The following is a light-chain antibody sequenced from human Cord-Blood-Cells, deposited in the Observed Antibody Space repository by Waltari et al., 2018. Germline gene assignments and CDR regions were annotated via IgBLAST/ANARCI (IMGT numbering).Light chain of an antibody. V-gene: IGLV2-14*03. Sequence: ALTQPASVSGSPGQSITISCTGTSSDGGGYNYVSWYQQHPGKAPKLMIYDVSNRPSGVSNRFSDSKSGNTASLTISGLQAEDEADYYCSSYTSSSTWVFGGGTKLTVL. J-gene: IGLJ3*02. CDR1: SSDGGGYNY. CDR3: SSYTSSSTWV. CDR2: DVS.